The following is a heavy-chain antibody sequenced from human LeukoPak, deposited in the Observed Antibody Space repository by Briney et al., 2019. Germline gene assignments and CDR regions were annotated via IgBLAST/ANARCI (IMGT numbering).Heavy chain of an antibody. CDR2: ISSSSSTI. CDR1: GFTFSSYS. D-gene: IGHD6-19*01. V-gene: IGHV3-48*04. CDR3: ASSRDIAVAAFDI. J-gene: IGHJ3*02. Sequence: GGSLRLSCAASGFTFSSYSMNWVRQAPGKGLEWVSYISSSSSTIYYADSVKGRFTISRDNAKNSLYLQMNSLGAEDTAVYYCASSRDIAVAAFDIWGQGTMVTVSS.